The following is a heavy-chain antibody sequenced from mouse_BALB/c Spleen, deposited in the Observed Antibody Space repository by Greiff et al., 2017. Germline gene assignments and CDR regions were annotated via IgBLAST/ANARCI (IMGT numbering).Heavy chain of an antibody. J-gene: IGHJ3*01. V-gene: IGHV3-2*02. CDR1: GFSITSDYA. Sequence: EVMLVESGPGLVKPSQSLSLTCTVTGFSITSDYAWYWIRQFPGNKLEWMGFISYSGSTSYNPYLKSRISITRDTSKNQFFLQLNSVTTEDTATYYYARRNYDRGIAYWGQGTLVTVSA. D-gene: IGHD2-4*01. CDR2: ISYSGST. CDR3: ARRNYDRGIAY.